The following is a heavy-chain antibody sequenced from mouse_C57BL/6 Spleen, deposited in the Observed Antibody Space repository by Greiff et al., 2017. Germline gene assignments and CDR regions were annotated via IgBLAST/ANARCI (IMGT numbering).Heavy chain of an antibody. D-gene: IGHD2-2*01. J-gene: IGHJ2*01. CDR1: GFNIKDDY. CDR3: TIECGAGYLYYFDY. CDR2: IDPENGDT. Sequence: VQLQQSGAELVRPGASVKLSCTASGFNIKDDYMHWVKQRPEQGLEWIGWIDPENGDTEYASKFQGKATITAATSSNTAYLQLSSLTSEDTAVYYCTIECGAGYLYYFDYWGQGTTLTVSS. V-gene: IGHV14-4*01.